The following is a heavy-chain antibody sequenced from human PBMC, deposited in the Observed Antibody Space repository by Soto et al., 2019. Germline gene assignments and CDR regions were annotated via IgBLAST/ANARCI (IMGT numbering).Heavy chain of an antibody. CDR3: ARDRCSSTSCWGGDAFDI. D-gene: IGHD2-2*01. V-gene: IGHV1-2*04. Sequence: ASVKVSCKASGYTFTGYYMHWVRQAPGQGLEWMGWINPNSGGTNYAQKFQGWVTMTRDTSINTAYMELSRLRSDDTAVYYCARDRCSSTSCWGGDAFDIWGQGTMVTVSS. CDR2: INPNSGGT. J-gene: IGHJ3*02. CDR1: GYTFTGYY.